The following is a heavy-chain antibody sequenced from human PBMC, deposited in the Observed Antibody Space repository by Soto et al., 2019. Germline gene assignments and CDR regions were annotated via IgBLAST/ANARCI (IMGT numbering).Heavy chain of an antibody. CDR3: AKDRTPFCWIDVFYAMDV. Sequence: QVQLVESGGGVVQPGRSLRLSCAASGFTFSSYGMHWVRQAPGKGLEWVAVISYDGSNKYYADSVKGRFTISRDNSKNTLSLQMNSLSAEDTAVFYCAKDRTPFCWIDVFYAMDVWGQGTTVTVSS. V-gene: IGHV3-30*18. CDR2: ISYDGSNK. D-gene: IGHD3-16*01. J-gene: IGHJ6*02. CDR1: GFTFSSYG.